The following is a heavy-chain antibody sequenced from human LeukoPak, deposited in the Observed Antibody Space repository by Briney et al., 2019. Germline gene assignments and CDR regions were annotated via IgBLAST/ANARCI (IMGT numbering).Heavy chain of an antibody. V-gene: IGHV3-33*01. CDR1: GFTFSSYG. Sequence: PGRSLRFSCAASGFTFSSYGMHWVRQAPGKGLEWVAVIWYDGSNKYYADSVKGRFTISRDNSKNTLYLQMNSLRAEDTAVYYCARKLRDAFDIWGQGTMVTVSS. J-gene: IGHJ3*02. CDR2: IWYDGSNK. CDR3: ARKLRDAFDI. D-gene: IGHD1-26*01.